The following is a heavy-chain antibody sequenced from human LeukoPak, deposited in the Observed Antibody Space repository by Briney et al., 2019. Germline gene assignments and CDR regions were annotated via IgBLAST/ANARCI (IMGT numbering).Heavy chain of an antibody. J-gene: IGHJ4*02. D-gene: IGHD2-2*01. V-gene: IGHV4-30-4*08. CDR1: GGSFSGYY. CDR3: ARTQYCSSTSCYSFDY. Sequence: SETLSLTCAVYGGSFSGYYWSWIRQPPGKGLEWIGYIYYSGSTYYNPSLKSRVTISVDTSKNQFSLKLSSVTAADTAVYYCARTQYCSSTSCYSFDYWGQGTLVTVSS. CDR2: IYYSGST.